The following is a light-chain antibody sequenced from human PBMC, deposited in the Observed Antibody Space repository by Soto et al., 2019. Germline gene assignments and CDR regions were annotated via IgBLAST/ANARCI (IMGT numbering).Light chain of an antibody. CDR1: QSISTW. V-gene: IGKV1-5*03. CDR2: KAS. Sequence: DIQMTQSPSTLSASVGDRVTITCRASQSISTWLAWYQQKPAEGPKLLISKASSLESGIPSRFSGSGSGTEFTLTISSLQPDDLASYFCQQYSAYPGTFGQGTKVEVK. J-gene: IGKJ1*01. CDR3: QQYSAYPGT.